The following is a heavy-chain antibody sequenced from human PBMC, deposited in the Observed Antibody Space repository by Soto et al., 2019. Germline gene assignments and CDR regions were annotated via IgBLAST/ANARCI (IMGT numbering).Heavy chain of an antibody. Sequence: PSETLSLTCAVSGGSISSSNWWSWVRQPPGKGLEWIGEIYHSGSTNYNPSLKSRVTISVDKSKNQFSLKLSSVTAADTAVYYCARDKYDYVWGSYRSLGPTPYGMDVWGQGTTVTVSS. D-gene: IGHD3-16*02. J-gene: IGHJ6*02. CDR1: GGSISSSNW. CDR3: ARDKYDYVWGSYRSLGPTPYGMDV. V-gene: IGHV4-4*02. CDR2: IYHSGST.